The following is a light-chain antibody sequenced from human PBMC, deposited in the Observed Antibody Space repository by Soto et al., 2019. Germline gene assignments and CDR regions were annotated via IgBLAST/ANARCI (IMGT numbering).Light chain of an antibody. CDR3: SSYTSSSTVV. J-gene: IGLJ2*01. CDR1: SSDVGGYNY. V-gene: IGLV2-14*01. Sequence: QSALTQPASVSGSPGQSITISCTGTSSDVGGYNYVSWYQQHPGKAPKLMIYEVSNRPSGVSNRFSGPKSANTASLTISGLQADDEADYYCSSYTSSSTVVFGGGTQLTVL. CDR2: EVS.